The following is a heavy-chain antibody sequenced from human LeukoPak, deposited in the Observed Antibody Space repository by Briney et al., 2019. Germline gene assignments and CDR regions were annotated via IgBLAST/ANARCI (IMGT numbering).Heavy chain of an antibody. V-gene: IGHV1-18*01. J-gene: IGHJ4*02. CDR2: ISAYNGNT. Sequence: GASVKVSCKASGYTFTSYGISWVRQAPGQGLEWMGGISAYNGNTNYAQKLQGRVTMTTDTSTSTAYMELRSLRSDDTAVYYCARGGYYDILTGYQIDYWGQGTLVTVSS. CDR3: ARGGYYDILTGYQIDY. CDR1: GYTFTSYG. D-gene: IGHD3-9*01.